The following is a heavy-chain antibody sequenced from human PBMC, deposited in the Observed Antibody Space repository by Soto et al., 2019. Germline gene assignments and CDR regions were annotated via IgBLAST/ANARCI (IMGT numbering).Heavy chain of an antibody. CDR2: ISGSGGST. CDR1: GFTFSSYA. V-gene: IGHV3-23*01. Sequence: GGSLRLSCASSGFTFSSYAMSWVRQAPGKGLEWVSAISGSGGSTYYADSVKGRFTISRDNSKNTLYLQMNSLRAEDTAVYYCAKDVKVGATGPRYFDYWGQGTVVTVSS. D-gene: IGHD1-26*01. CDR3: AKDVKVGATGPRYFDY. J-gene: IGHJ4*02.